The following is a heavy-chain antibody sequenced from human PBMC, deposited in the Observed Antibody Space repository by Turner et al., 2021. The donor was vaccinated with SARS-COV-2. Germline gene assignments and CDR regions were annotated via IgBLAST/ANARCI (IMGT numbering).Heavy chain of an antibody. CDR2: ICYSGST. V-gene: IGHV4-39*01. CDR3: ARQRLVVVPAAIINGMDV. CDR1: GGSISSSISY. Sequence: QLHLQESGPGLVKPSETLSLTCTVTGGSISSSISYWGWIRQPPGKGLEWIGSICYSGSTYYNPSLKSRVTISVDTSKNQFSLKLSSVTAADTAVYYCARQRLVVVPAAIINGMDVWGQGTTVTVSS. D-gene: IGHD2-2*01. J-gene: IGHJ6*02.